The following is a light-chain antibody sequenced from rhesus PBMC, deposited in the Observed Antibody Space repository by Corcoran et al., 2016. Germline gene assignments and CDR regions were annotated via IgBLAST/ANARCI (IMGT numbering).Light chain of an antibody. CDR2: EAS. CDR1: QGITND. V-gene: IGKV1-25*01. J-gene: IGKJ2*01. Sequence: DIQMTQSPSSLSASVGDRVTITCRASQGITNDLAWYQQKPGETPKLLIYEASSLQSGIPSRFSGSGSGTDFTLTISSLQSEDFATYYCQHYYSTPYSFGQGIKVEIK. CDR3: QHYYSTPYS.